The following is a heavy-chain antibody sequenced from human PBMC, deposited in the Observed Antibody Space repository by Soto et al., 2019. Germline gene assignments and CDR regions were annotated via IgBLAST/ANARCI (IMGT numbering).Heavy chain of an antibody. J-gene: IGHJ3*02. CDR2: IIPILGIA. Sequence: ASVKVSCKASGGTFSSYTISWVRQAPGQGLEWMGRIIPILGIANYAQKFQGRVTITADKSTSTAYMELSSLRSEDTAVYYCARADDSWTLIGTFAFDIWGQGTMVTVSS. D-gene: IGHD3-22*01. CDR1: GGTFSSYT. V-gene: IGHV1-69*02. CDR3: ARADDSWTLIGTFAFDI.